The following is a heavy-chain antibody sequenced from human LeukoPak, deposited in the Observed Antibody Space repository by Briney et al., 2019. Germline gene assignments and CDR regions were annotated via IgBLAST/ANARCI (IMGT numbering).Heavy chain of an antibody. D-gene: IGHD3-3*01. V-gene: IGHV3-66*01. CDR2: IYSGGST. J-gene: IGHJ6*02. CDR1: GFTVSSNY. Sequence: GGSLRLFCAASGFTVSSNYMSWVRQAPGKGLEWVSVIYSGGSTYYADSVKGRFTISRDNSKSTLYLQMNSLRAEDTAVYYCARDKGLRFLEWFDGMDVWGQGTTVTVSS. CDR3: ARDKGLRFLEWFDGMDV.